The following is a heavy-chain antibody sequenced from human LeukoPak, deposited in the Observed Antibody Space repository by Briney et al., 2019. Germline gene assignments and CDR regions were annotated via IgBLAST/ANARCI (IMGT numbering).Heavy chain of an antibody. CDR3: AIKRGLVPAGDFHY. Sequence: PSETLSLTCTVSGGSISSSSYYWGWIRQPPGKGLEWIGTISYSGSTYYNPSLKSRVTISLDTSKNLFSLKLSSVTAADTAVYYCAIKRGLVPAGDFHYWGQGTLVTVSS. CDR2: ISYSGST. J-gene: IGHJ4*02. D-gene: IGHD2-2*01. V-gene: IGHV4-39*01. CDR1: GGSISSSSYY.